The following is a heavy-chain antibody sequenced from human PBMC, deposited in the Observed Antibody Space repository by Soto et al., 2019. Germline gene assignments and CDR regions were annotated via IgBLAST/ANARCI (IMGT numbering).Heavy chain of an antibody. CDR2: FDPEDGET. CDR1: GGTFSSYA. CDR3: ATGIVATIGDY. J-gene: IGHJ4*02. D-gene: IGHD5-12*01. V-gene: IGHV1-24*01. Sequence: GASVKVSCKASGGTFSSYAIGWVRQAPGQGLEWMGGFDPEDGETIYAQKFQGRVTMTEDTSTDTAYMELSSLRSEDTAVYYCATGIVATIGDYWGQGTLVTVSS.